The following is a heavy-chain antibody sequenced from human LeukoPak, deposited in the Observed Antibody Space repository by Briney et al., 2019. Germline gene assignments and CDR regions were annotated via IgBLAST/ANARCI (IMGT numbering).Heavy chain of an antibody. CDR3: AREKFDS. J-gene: IGHJ5*01. V-gene: IGHV3-30*14. CDR2: VSYEGTIK. Sequence: GGSLRLSCAASGFAFSNFAMHWARQAPGKGLEWVAVVSYEGTIKYYTDSAKGRFTISRDNSGNIISLQMNNLTTEDTAIYYCAREKFDSWGQGALVTVSP. CDR1: GFAFSNFA.